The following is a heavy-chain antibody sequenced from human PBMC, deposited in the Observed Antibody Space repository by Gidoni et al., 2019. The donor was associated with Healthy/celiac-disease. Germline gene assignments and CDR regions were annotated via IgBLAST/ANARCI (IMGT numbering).Heavy chain of an antibody. V-gene: IGHV4-34*01. D-gene: IGHD6-13*01. CDR3: ARAWVAAAGLVGRFFDY. CDR1: GGSFSGYY. CDR2: INHSGST. J-gene: IGHJ4*02. Sequence: QVQLQQWGAGLLQPSGTLSLTCAVYGGSFSGYYWSWIRQPPGKGLEWIGEINHSGSTNYNPSLKSRVTISVDTSKNQFSLKLSSVTAADTAVYYCARAWVAAAGLVGRFFDYWGQGTLVTVSS.